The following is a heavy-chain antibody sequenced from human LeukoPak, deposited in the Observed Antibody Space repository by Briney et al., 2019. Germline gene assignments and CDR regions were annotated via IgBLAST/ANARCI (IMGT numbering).Heavy chain of an antibody. CDR3: AKGKGTGSYYYFDY. Sequence: GGSLRLSCAASGPTFSSYAMSWVRQAPGKGLEWVSSISGSGGSTYSADSVKGRFTISRDNSKNTLYLHMNSLRAEDTAVYHCAKGKGTGSYYYFDYWGQGTLVIVSS. J-gene: IGHJ4*02. CDR2: ISGSGGST. CDR1: GPTFSSYA. V-gene: IGHV3-23*01. D-gene: IGHD1-26*01.